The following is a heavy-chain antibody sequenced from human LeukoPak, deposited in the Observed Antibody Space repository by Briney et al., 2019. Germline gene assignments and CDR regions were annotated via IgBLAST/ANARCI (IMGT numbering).Heavy chain of an antibody. J-gene: IGHJ3*02. CDR1: GFTFSSYW. V-gene: IGHV3-74*01. CDR3: ARETAPELRYFDWLSDAFDI. D-gene: IGHD3-9*01. CDR2: INSDGSST. Sequence: GGSLRLSCAASGFTFSSYWMHWVRQAPGKGLVWVSRINSDGSSTSYADSVKGRFTISRDNAKNTLYLQMNSLRAEDTAVYYCARETAPELRYFDWLSDAFDIWGQGTMVTVSS.